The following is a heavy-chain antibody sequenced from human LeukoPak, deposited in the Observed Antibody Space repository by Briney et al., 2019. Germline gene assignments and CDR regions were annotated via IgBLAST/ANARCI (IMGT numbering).Heavy chain of an antibody. J-gene: IGHJ4*02. CDR2: ITNDGSST. V-gene: IGHV3-74*01. D-gene: IGHD5-24*01. CDR3: ARPDGRDGYAI. Sequence: PGGSLRLSCAASGLTFSSHWMHWVRHAPGKGLVWVSRITNDGSSTTYADSVKGRFTISRDNAKNTLYLQMNSLRAEDTAVYYCARPDGRDGYAIWGQGTLVTVSS. CDR1: GLTFSSHW.